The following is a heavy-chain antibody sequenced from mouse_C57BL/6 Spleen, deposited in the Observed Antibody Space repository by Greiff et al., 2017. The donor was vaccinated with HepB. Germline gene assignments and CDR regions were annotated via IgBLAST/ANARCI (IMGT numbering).Heavy chain of an antibody. J-gene: IGHJ4*01. D-gene: IGHD2-4*01. CDR3: ARSGDYYDYDDYAMDY. CDR1: GYAFSSSW. Sequence: VQLQQSGPELVKPGASVKISCKASGYAFSSSWMNWVKQRPGKGLEWIGRIYPGDGDTNYNGKFKGKATLTADKSSSTAYMQLSSLTSEDSAVYFCARSGDYYDYDDYAMDYWGQGTSVTVSS. V-gene: IGHV1-82*01. CDR2: IYPGDGDT.